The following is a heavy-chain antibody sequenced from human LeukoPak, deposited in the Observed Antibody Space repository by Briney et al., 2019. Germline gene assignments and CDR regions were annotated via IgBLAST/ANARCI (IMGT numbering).Heavy chain of an antibody. CDR3: ARHWVPVAGLQDWYFGL. CDR2: IIPIFGTA. Sequence: GASVKVSCKASGGTFSSYAISWVRQAPGQGLEWMGGIIPIFGTANYAQKFQGRVTITADESTSTAYMELSSLRSEDTAVYYCARHWVPVAGLQDWYFGLWGRGTLVTVSS. J-gene: IGHJ2*01. D-gene: IGHD6-19*01. CDR1: GGTFSSYA. V-gene: IGHV1-69*13.